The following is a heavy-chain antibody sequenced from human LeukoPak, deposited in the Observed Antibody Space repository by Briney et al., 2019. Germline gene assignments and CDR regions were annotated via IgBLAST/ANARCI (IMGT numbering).Heavy chain of an antibody. D-gene: IGHD2-2*01. J-gene: IGHJ4*02. Sequence: ASVTVSCKASGYTFTAYYIHWVRQAPGQGLEWMGWISGNNDNPNYGQKFQGRFAVTTDSSTTTAYMELRNLTFDDTAVYYCARDGTSTDDYWGQGTLVTVSS. V-gene: IGHV1-18*04. CDR1: GYTFTAYY. CDR3: ARDGTSTDDY. CDR2: ISGNNDNP.